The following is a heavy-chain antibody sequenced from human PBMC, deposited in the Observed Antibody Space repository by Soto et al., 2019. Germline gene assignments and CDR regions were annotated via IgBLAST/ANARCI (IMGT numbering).Heavy chain of an antibody. V-gene: IGHV5-51*01. CDR3: ARNVDTAGTTRYYGMDV. Sequence: GESLKISCQGSGYSFTSYWIGWVRQMPGKGLEWMGIIYPGDSDTRYSPSFQGQVTISADKSISTAYLQWSSLKASDTAMYYCARNVDTAGTTRYYGMDVWGQGTTVTVSS. CDR1: GYSFTSYW. D-gene: IGHD5-18*01. CDR2: IYPGDSDT. J-gene: IGHJ6*02.